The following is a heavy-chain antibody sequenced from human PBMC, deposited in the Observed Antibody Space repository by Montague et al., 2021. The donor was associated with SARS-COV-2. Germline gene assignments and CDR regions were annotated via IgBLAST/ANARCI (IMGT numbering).Heavy chain of an antibody. Sequence: SETRSLTCTVSGDAISENTYKWGLIRHPAGKGLEFIASVSCSGXXXNXXXXQXRVILTVDTSKNEISLKVSFRTAADTSVYYCGRLALSGWPSYYLYGLDVWGPGTMITVSS. D-gene: IGHD6-19*01. CDR2: VSCSGXX. CDR1: GDAISENTYK. CDR3: GRLALSGWPSYYLYGLDV. J-gene: IGHJ6*01. V-gene: IGHV4-39*01.